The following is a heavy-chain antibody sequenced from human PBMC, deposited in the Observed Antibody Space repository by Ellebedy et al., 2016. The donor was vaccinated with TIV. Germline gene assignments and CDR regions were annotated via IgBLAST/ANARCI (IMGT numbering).Heavy chain of an antibody. Sequence: SLKISCTASGFIFADHAIHWVRQAPGKGLEWVSGIDWRSDTIGHAASVRGRFTISRDNAQNSVYLQMNSLKVEDTALYYCARGDYRGSGGLSDYWGQGSQVTVSS. V-gene: IGHV3-9*01. CDR1: GFIFADHA. CDR3: ARGDYRGSGGLSDY. D-gene: IGHD3-10*01. CDR2: IDWRSDTI. J-gene: IGHJ4*02.